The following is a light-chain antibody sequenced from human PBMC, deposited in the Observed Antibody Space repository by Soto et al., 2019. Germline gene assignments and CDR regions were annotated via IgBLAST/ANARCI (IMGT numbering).Light chain of an antibody. J-gene: IGKJ2*01. CDR1: QSVSSN. CDR3: QHYNGWPFT. CDR2: GAS. Sequence: EILMTQSPATLSVSSGEGATLSCRASQSVSSNLAWYQQHPGQAPRLLIYGASTRATGTPARFSGSGSGTEFTLTISSLQAEDFTVYDCQHYNGWPFTFGQGTKVEIK. V-gene: IGKV3-15*01.